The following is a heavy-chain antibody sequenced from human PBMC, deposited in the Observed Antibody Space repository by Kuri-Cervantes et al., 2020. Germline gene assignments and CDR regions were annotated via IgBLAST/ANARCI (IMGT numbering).Heavy chain of an antibody. D-gene: IGHD2-2*01. Sequence: SETLSLTCTVSGGSISSSSYYWGWIRQPPGKGLEWIGSIYYSGSTYYNPSLKSRVTISVDTSKNQFSLKLSSVTAADTAVYYCASPYCSSTGCYENWFDPWGQGTLVTVSS. CDR3: ASPYCSSTGCYENWFDP. CDR1: GGSISSSSYY. J-gene: IGHJ5*02. V-gene: IGHV4-39*07. CDR2: IYYSGST.